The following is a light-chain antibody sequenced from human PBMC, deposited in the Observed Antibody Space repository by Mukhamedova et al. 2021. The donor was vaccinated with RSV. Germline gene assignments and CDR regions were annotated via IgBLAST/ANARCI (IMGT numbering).Light chain of an antibody. V-gene: IGKV3-20*01. Sequence: SVMSNYVAWYQQKPGQAPRLLIFAASSRATGIPDRFSGSGSVADFTLTISRVEPEDFAVYYCQQCGSTPLTFGGGTKVEIK. CDR3: QQCGSTPLT. CDR1: SVMSNY. J-gene: IGKJ4*01. CDR2: AAS.